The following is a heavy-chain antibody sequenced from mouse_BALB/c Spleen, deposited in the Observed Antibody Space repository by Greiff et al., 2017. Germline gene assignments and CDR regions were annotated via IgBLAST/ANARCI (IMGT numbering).Heavy chain of an antibody. Sequence: QVQLKESGAELVKPGASVKLSCKASGYTFTSYYMYWVKQRPGQGLEWIGEINPSNGGTNFNEKFKGKATLTSDKSSSTAYMEISSLTSEDSAVDYCARIQLGRGDYFDYWGQGTTLTVSS. D-gene: IGHD4-1*02. CDR3: ARIQLGRGDYFDY. CDR2: INPSNGGT. J-gene: IGHJ2*01. CDR1: GYTFTSYY. V-gene: IGHV1-53*01.